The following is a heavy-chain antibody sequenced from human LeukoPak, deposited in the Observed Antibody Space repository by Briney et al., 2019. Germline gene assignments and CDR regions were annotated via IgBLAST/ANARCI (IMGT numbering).Heavy chain of an antibody. CDR1: GYTFTSYW. D-gene: IGHD3-22*01. J-gene: IGHJ4*02. Sequence: GESLQISCKGSGYTFTSYWIGWVRQMPGKGMEWMGIIYPGDSDTRYSPSFQGQVTISADKSISTAYLQWSSLKASDTAMYYCARRTYDSRGYFDYWGQGTLVTVSS. CDR2: IYPGDSDT. V-gene: IGHV5-51*01. CDR3: ARRTYDSRGYFDY.